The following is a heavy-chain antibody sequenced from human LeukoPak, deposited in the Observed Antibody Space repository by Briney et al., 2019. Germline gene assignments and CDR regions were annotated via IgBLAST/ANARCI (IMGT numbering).Heavy chain of an antibody. CDR3: ARSPVLLWFGGTGAFDI. CDR2: IYSGGST. J-gene: IGHJ3*02. V-gene: IGHV3-53*01. Sequence: PGGSLRLSCAASGFTVSSNYMSWVRQAPGKGLEWVSVIYSGGSTYYADPVKGRFTISRDNSKNTLYLQMNSLRAEDTAVYYCARSPVLLWFGGTGAFDIWGQGTMVTVSS. CDR1: GFTVSSNY. D-gene: IGHD3-10*01.